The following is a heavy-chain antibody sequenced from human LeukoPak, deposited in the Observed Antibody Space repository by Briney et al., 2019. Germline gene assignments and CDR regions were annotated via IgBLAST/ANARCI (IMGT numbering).Heavy chain of an antibody. D-gene: IGHD6-19*01. CDR3: ASRGSSIAVAGTAFGI. CDR2: INTNTGNP. Sequence: ASVKVSCKASGYTFTSYAMNWVRQAPGQGLEWMGWINTNTGNPTYAQGFTGRFVFSLDTSVSTAYLQISSLKAEDTAVYYCASRGSSIAVAGTAFGIWGQGTMVTVSS. V-gene: IGHV7-4-1*02. CDR1: GYTFTSYA. J-gene: IGHJ3*02.